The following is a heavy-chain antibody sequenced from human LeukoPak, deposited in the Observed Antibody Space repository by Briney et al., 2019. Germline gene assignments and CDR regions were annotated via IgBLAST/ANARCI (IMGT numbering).Heavy chain of an antibody. CDR2: IIPLFGIV. CDR1: GGTFSSHT. J-gene: IGHJ6*02. V-gene: IGHV1-69*02. Sequence: ASVKVSCKASGGTFSSHTISWVRQPPEQGLEWMGRIIPLFGIVNYAQKFQDRVTITADKSTSTAYMEVSSLRSEDTAVYYCARIPSGDVDTAMVMYYHYGMDVWGQGTTVTVSS. D-gene: IGHD5-18*01. CDR3: ARIPSGDVDTAMVMYYHYGMDV.